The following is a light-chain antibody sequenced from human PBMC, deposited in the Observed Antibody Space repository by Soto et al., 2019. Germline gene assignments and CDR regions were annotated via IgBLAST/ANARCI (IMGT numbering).Light chain of an antibody. CDR2: DAS. J-gene: IGKJ4*01. CDR1: QSVSSY. V-gene: IGKV3-11*01. Sequence: EIVLTQSPATLSLSPGERATLSCRASQSVSSYFAWYQHKPGQAPRLLMYDASNRATGIPARFSGSGSGTDFTLTISSLEPEEFAVYYCQQRSNWPLTFGGGTKVEIK. CDR3: QQRSNWPLT.